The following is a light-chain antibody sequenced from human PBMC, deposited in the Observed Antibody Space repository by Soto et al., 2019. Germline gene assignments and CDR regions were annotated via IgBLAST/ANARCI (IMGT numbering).Light chain of an antibody. CDR2: YDS. J-gene: IGLJ2*01. Sequence: ELTQPPSVSVAPGKTARITCGGNNIGSKSVHWYQQKPGQAPVLVIYYDSDRPSGIPERFSGSNSGNTATLTISRVEAGDEADYYCQVWDSSSDLHVVFGGGTKLTVL. CDR3: QVWDSSSDLHVV. CDR1: NIGSKS. V-gene: IGLV3-21*04.